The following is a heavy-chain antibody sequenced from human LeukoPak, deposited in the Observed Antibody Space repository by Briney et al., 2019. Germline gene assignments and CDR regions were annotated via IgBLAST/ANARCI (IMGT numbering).Heavy chain of an antibody. Sequence: SETLSLTCAVYGGSFSGYYWSWIRQPPGKGLEWIGEINHSGSTNYNPSLKSRVTISVDTSKNQFSLKLSSVTAADTAVYYCARGPGTVVPAATPWFDPWGQGTLVTVSS. V-gene: IGHV4-34*01. CDR1: GGSFSGYY. J-gene: IGHJ5*02. D-gene: IGHD2-2*02. CDR2: INHSGST. CDR3: ARGPGTVVPAATPWFDP.